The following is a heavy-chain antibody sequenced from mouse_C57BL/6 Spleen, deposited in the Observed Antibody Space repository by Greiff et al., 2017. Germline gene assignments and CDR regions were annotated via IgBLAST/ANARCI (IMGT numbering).Heavy chain of an antibody. CDR3: ARTLYYYGSSPYAMDY. Sequence: VQLQQPGAELVKPGASVKVSCKASGYTFTSYWMHWVKQRPGQGLEWIGRIHPSDSDTNYNQKFKGKATLTVDKSSSTAYMQLSSLTSEDSAVYYCARTLYYYGSSPYAMDYWGQGTSVTVSS. D-gene: IGHD1-1*01. V-gene: IGHV1-74*01. J-gene: IGHJ4*01. CDR1: GYTFTSYW. CDR2: IHPSDSDT.